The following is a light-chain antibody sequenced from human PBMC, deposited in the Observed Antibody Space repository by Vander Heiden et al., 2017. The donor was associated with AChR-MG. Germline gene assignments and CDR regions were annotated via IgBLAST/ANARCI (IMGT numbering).Light chain of an antibody. CDR1: RSVTSNY. CDR2: DAS. J-gene: IGKJ1*01. CDR3: QQYGSALPWT. Sequence: ETVFTQSPGTLSLSPGDSATLPCRASRSVTSNYLAWYQQKPGQTPKLLIYDASNRDTDITDGFGGSRSGKDFTLTISRLEPEDFAVYYCQQYGSALPWTFGQGTKVEIK. V-gene: IGKV3-20*01.